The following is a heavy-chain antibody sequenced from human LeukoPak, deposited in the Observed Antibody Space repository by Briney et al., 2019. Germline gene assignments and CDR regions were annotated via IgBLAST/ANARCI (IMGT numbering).Heavy chain of an antibody. CDR1: GFTVSSNY. Sequence: PGGSLRLSCAASGFTVSSNYMSWVRQAPGKGLEWVSVISTSGSTNYADSVKGRFTISRDNSQNTLYLQMNSLRVEDTATYYCAREIGGGHHYFEHWGQGTVVTLSS. CDR3: AREIGGGHHYFEH. D-gene: IGHD1-26*01. CDR2: ISTSGST. J-gene: IGHJ4*02. V-gene: IGHV3-53*01.